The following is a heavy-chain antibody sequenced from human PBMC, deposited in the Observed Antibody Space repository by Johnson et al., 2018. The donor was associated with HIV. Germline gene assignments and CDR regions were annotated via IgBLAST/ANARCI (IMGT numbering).Heavy chain of an antibody. CDR2: ISYDGSNK. CDR3: ARDRDFESARHAFDF. V-gene: IGHV3-30-3*01. Sequence: VQLVESGGGVVQPGRSLRLSCAASRFTFSSYVMHWVRQAPGKGLEWVAVISYDGSNKYYADSVKGRFTISRDNSKNTLYLQMNSLRAEDTAVYYCARDRDFESARHAFDFWGQGTMVTVSS. J-gene: IGHJ3*01. CDR1: RFTFSSYV.